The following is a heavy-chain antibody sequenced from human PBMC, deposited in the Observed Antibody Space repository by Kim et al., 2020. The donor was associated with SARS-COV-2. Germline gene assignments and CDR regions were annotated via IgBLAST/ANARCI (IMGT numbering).Heavy chain of an antibody. CDR1: GFTFSNAW. J-gene: IGHJ4*02. CDR3: TTDSWGYDILTGYYSPDY. Sequence: GGSLRLSCAASGFTFSNAWMSWVRQAPGKGLEWVGRIKSKTDGGTTDYAAPVKGRFTISRDDSKNTLYLQMNSLKTEDTAVYYCTTDSWGYDILTGYYSPDYWGQGTLVTVSS. V-gene: IGHV3-15*01. CDR2: IKSKTDGGTT. D-gene: IGHD3-9*01.